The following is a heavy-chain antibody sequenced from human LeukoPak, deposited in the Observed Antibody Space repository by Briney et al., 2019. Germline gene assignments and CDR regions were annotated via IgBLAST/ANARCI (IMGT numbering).Heavy chain of an antibody. D-gene: IGHD3-22*01. CDR3: ASGYYDSSGYYYYFDY. J-gene: IGHJ4*02. Sequence: SETLSLTCSVSGYSISSGPYWGWIRQPPGKGLEWIGYIYYSGSTNYNPSLKSRVTISVDTSKNQFSLKLSSVTAADTAVYYCASGYYDSSGYYYYFDYWGQGTLVTVSS. CDR1: GYSISSGPY. CDR2: IYYSGST. V-gene: IGHV4-61*01.